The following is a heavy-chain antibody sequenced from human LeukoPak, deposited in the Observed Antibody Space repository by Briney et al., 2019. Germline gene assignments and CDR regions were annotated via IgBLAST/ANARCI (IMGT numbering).Heavy chain of an antibody. J-gene: IGHJ4*02. CDR1: GFTFDDYA. CDR2: INPDGSTS. CDR3: AGGGLEPVDC. Sequence: PGGSLRLSCVASGFTFDDYAMHWVRQAPGKGLVWVARINPDGSTSSYADSVKGRLTISRDNAKNTLYLQMSSLKADDTAVYYCAGGGLEPVDCWGQGTLVTVSS. D-gene: IGHD1-1*01. V-gene: IGHV3-74*01.